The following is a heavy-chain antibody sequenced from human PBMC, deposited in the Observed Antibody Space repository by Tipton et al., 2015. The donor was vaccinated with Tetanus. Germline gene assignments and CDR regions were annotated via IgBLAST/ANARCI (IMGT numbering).Heavy chain of an antibody. CDR1: GGSISSGGYY. V-gene: IGHV4-31*03. D-gene: IGHD4-23*01. Sequence: TLSLTCTVSGGSISSGGYYWSWIRQHPGKGLEWIGYIYYSGSTYYNPSLKSRVTISVDTSKNQFSLKLSSVTAADTAVYYCARIPTVVTEYYFDYWGQGTLVTVSS. CDR3: ARIPTVVTEYYFDY. CDR2: IYYSGST. J-gene: IGHJ4*02.